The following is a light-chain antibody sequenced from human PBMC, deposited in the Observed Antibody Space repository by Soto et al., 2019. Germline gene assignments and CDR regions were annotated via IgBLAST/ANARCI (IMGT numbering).Light chain of an antibody. CDR1: QTIRSW. Sequence: DIQMTQSPSTLSASVGDRVTITCRASQTIRSWLAWYQQKPGKAPKLLIYDASSLESGVPSRFSGSGSGTEFTLTISSLQPDDFATYYCQQHNSYPWTVGQGTKVEIK. CDR2: DAS. J-gene: IGKJ1*01. V-gene: IGKV1-5*01. CDR3: QQHNSYPWT.